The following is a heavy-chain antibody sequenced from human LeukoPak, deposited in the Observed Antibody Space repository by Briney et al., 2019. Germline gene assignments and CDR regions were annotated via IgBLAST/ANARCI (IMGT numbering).Heavy chain of an antibody. CDR1: GFTFSSYE. CDR3: AREHYFYHMDG. CDR2: ISSSSSYI. J-gene: IGHJ6*03. Sequence: GSLRLSCAASGFTFSSYEMNWVRQAPGKGLEWVSSISSSSSYIYYADSVKGRFTISRDNAKNSLYLQMNSLRAEDTAVYYCAREHYFYHMDGWGEGTTVTVSS. V-gene: IGHV3-21*01.